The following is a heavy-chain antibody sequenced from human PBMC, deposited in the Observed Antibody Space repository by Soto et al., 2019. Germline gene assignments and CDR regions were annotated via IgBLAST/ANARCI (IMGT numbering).Heavy chain of an antibody. V-gene: IGHV3-9*01. CDR2: ISWNSGSI. D-gene: IGHD6-13*01. CDR3: EKDSYSRDEGGFDP. Sequence: EVQLVESGGGLVQPGRSLRLSCAASGFTFDDYAMHWVRQAPGKGLEWVSGISWNSGSIGYADSVKGRFTISRDNDKNSLYLQRNSRRAEDTALYYCEKDSYSRDEGGFDPWGQGTLVTVSS. CDR1: GFTFDDYA. J-gene: IGHJ5*02.